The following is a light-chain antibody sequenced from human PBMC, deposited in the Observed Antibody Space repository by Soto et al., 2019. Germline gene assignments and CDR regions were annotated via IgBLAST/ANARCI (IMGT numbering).Light chain of an antibody. CDR2: GAS. CDR1: QSVSSSR. CDR3: QQYSSSLWT. Sequence: EIVLTQSPGTLSLSPGERATLSCRASQSVSSSRLAWYRQKPGQAPRLLIYGASSRATGIPDRFSGSGSGTDFTLTISRLEPEDFAVYYRQQYSSSLWTFGQGTKVDIK. V-gene: IGKV3-20*01. J-gene: IGKJ1*01.